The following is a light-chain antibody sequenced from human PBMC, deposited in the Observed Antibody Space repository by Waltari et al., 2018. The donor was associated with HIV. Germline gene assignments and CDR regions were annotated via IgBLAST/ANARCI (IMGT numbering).Light chain of an antibody. V-gene: IGLV2-23*02. Sequence: QSALTPPASVSGSPGQSTTISCTGTSSDVGGYNYVSWYHQHPGKAPKLMIYDVSKRPSGVSNRFSGSKSGNTASLTISGLQAEDEADYYCCSYAGSSTVVFGGGTKLTVL. CDR1: SSDVGGYNY. J-gene: IGLJ2*01. CDR2: DVS. CDR3: CSYAGSSTVV.